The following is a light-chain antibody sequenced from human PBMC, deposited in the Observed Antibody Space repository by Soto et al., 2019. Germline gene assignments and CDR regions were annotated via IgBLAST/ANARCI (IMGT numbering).Light chain of an antibody. Sequence: DIQMTQSPSTLSASVGDRVTITCRASQSISSWLAWYQQKPGKAPKLLIYAASTLQSGVPSRFSGSGSGTDFTLTISCLQSEDFATYFCQQANSFPITFGQGTRLEIK. CDR2: AAS. CDR3: QQANSFPIT. J-gene: IGKJ5*01. CDR1: QSISSW. V-gene: IGKV1-12*01.